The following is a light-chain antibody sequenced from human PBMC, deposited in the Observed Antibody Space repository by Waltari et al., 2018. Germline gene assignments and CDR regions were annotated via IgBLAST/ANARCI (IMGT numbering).Light chain of an antibody. CDR1: NSNIGRNT. CDR3: ATWDDRLNGPV. J-gene: IGLJ2*01. V-gene: IGLV1-44*01. CDR2: NNF. Sequence: QSVLTQPPSASGTPRQRVTISCSGSNSNIGRNTGNWYQQFPGAAPTLLVYNNFQRPSGVPDRFSASKSGTSASLAILGVRPEDEADYYCATWDDRLNGPVFGGGTKLTVL.